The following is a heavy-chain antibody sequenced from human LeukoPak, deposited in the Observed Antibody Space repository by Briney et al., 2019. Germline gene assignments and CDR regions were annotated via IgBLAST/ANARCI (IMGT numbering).Heavy chain of an antibody. Sequence: MLGESLKISCKGSGYSFSSYWIGWVRQLPGKGLEWMGIIYPGDSDTRYSPSFQGQVTISADKSISTAYLQWGSLKASDTAMYYCAREGRSSSPMDYWGQGTLVTVSS. CDR3: AREGRSSSPMDY. CDR1: GYSFSSYW. D-gene: IGHD6-6*01. CDR2: IYPGDSDT. V-gene: IGHV5-51*01. J-gene: IGHJ4*02.